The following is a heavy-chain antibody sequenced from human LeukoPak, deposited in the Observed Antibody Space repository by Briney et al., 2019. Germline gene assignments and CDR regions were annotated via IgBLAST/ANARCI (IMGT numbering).Heavy chain of an antibody. J-gene: IGHJ4*02. CDR2: IYYSGST. V-gene: IGHV4-39*07. Sequence: SETLSLTCTVSGGSISSSSYYWGWIRQPPGKGLEWIGSIYYSGSTYYNPSLKSRVTISVDTSKNQFSLKLSSVTAADTAVYYCAGRRRFDYWGQGTLVTVSS. D-gene: IGHD1-26*01. CDR1: GGSISSSSYY. CDR3: AGRRRFDY.